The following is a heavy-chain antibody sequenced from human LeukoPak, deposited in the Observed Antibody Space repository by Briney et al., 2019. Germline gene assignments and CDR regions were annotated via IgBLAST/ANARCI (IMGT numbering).Heavy chain of an antibody. V-gene: IGHV1-18*01. D-gene: IGHD3-3*01. CDR1: GYTFTSYG. CDR3: ARDGVNYDFWSGYPVC. J-gene: IGHJ4*02. Sequence: GASVKVSCKASGYTFTSYGIIWVRQAPGQGLEWMGWISAYNGNTNYAQKLQGRVTMTTDTSTSTAYMELRSLRSDDTAVYYCARDGVNYDFWSGYPVCWGEGTLVTVSS. CDR2: ISAYNGNT.